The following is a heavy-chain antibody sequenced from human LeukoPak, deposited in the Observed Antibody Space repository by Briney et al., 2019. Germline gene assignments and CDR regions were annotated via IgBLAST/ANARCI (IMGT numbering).Heavy chain of an antibody. V-gene: IGHV4-34*01. CDR1: GGSFSGYY. J-gene: IGHJ3*02. Sequence: PSETLSLTCAVYGGSFSGYYWSWIRQPPGKGQEWIGEINHSGSTNYNPSLKSRVTISVDTSKNQFSLKLSSVTAADTAVYYCASECSSTSCYNDAFDIWGQGTMVTVSS. CDR2: INHSGST. CDR3: ASECSSTSCYNDAFDI. D-gene: IGHD2-2*02.